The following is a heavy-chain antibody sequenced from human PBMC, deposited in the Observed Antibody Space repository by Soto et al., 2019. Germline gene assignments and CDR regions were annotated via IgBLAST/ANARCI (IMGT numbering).Heavy chain of an antibody. CDR1: GGSVNSHA. D-gene: IGHD4-17*01. CDR2: IIPMFGTP. Sequence: QVQLEQSGAEVKKVGSSVKVSCKAFGGSVNSHAISWVRQAPGQGLEWMGGIIPMFGTPTYAQKFQAGVTISAEEDTSTVYLDLSSLRSEDTAVYYCARSRNVAEFNDYGGNYQGFDIWGQGTMVTVSS. V-gene: IGHV1-69*01. J-gene: IGHJ3*02. CDR3: ARSRNVAEFNDYGGNYQGFDI.